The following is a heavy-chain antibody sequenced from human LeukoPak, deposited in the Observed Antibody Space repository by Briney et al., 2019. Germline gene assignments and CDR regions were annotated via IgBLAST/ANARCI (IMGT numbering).Heavy chain of an antibody. CDR1: GQTFYGFS. V-gene: IGHV4-34*01. J-gene: IGHJ6*04. CDR3: ARGGQYYGSGFMDV. CDR2: MNHSGST. Sequence: PSETLSLTCALSGQTFYGFSWTWIRQPPGKGREWIGEMNHSGSTKYNPSLKSRVTISLDTSRNQFSLNLTSVTAADTALYCARGGQYYGSGFMDVWGKGTTVTVSS. D-gene: IGHD3-10*01.